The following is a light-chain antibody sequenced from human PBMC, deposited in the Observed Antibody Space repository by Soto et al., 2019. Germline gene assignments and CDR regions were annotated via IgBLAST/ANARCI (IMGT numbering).Light chain of an antibody. V-gene: IGKV3-20*01. J-gene: IGKJ4*01. CDR3: QQFSSYPLT. CDR2: GAS. Sequence: EILLTQSPRTLSLSPGERATLSCRASQSVSNNYLAWYQQKPGQAPRLLIYGASNRATGIPDRFSGSGSGTDFTLTISRLEPEDFAVYYCQQFSSYPLTFGGRTKVDIK. CDR1: QSVSNNY.